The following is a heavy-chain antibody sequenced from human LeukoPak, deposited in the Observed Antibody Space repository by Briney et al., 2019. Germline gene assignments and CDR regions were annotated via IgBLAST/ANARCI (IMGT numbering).Heavy chain of an antibody. CDR2: ISSSGSI. J-gene: IGHJ3*02. V-gene: IGHV4-61*02. D-gene: IGHD3-22*01. Sequence: SETLSLTCTVSGDSISSGDYYWSWIRQPAGKGLEWIGRISSSGSINYNPSLKSRVTISVDTSKNQFSLKLSSVTAADTAVYFCARGPYSYGSSGAFDIWGQGTMVTVSS. CDR1: GDSISSGDYY. CDR3: ARGPYSYGSSGAFDI.